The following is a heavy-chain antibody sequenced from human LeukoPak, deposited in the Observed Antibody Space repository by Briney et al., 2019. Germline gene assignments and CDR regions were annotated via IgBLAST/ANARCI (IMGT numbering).Heavy chain of an antibody. Sequence: ASVKVSCKASGYTFTSYGVSWVRQAPGQGLEWMGWINPNSGGTNYAQKFQGRVTMTGNTSISTAYMELSSLRSEDMAVYYCARSGIAARLGANWFDPWGQGTLVTVSS. D-gene: IGHD6-6*01. CDR2: INPNSGGT. J-gene: IGHJ5*02. V-gene: IGHV1-8*02. CDR3: ARSGIAARLGANWFDP. CDR1: GYTFTSYG.